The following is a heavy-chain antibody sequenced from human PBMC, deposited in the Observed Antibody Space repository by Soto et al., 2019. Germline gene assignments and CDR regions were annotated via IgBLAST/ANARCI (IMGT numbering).Heavy chain of an antibody. D-gene: IGHD4-17*01. CDR3: AREVYGGNVYFDF. CDR2: INGGNGDT. V-gene: IGHV1-3*01. J-gene: IGHJ4*02. Sequence: ASVKVSCKASGYTFTSSGMQWVRQAPGKRLEWMGWINGGNGDTKYSQKFQDRVTITRDASASTAYMELSSLRFEDTAVYYCAREVYGGNVYFDFWGQGTLVTSPQ. CDR1: GYTFTSSG.